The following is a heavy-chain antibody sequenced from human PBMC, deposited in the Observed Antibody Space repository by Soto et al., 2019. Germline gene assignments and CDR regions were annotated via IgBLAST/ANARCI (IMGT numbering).Heavy chain of an antibody. V-gene: IGHV4-39*01. D-gene: IGHD2-21*01. J-gene: IGHJ3*02. CDR3: ARLPFLRVSIRTGGVAFDI. CDR2: IYYSGST. Sequence: SETLSLTCTVSGGSISSSSYYWGWIRQPPGKGLEWIGSIYYSGSTYYNPSLKSRVTISVDTSKNQFSLKLSSVTAADTAVYYCARLPFLRVSIRTGGVAFDIWGQGTMVTVSS. CDR1: GGSISSSSYY.